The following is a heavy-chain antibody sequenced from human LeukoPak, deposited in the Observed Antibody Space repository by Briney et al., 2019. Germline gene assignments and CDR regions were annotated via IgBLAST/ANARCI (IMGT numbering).Heavy chain of an antibody. D-gene: IGHD4-11*01. CDR1: GFTFSHYG. J-gene: IGHJ4*02. CDR2: LWSDGTNK. V-gene: IGHV3-33*06. Sequence: PGRSLRLSCAAAGFTFSHYGMHWVRQAPGKGLEWVAVLWSDGTNKYYAASVKGRFTISRDDSDNTVYLQMNSLRPEDTGVYYCAKDAQRGFDYSNSLQYWGQGTPVTVST. CDR3: AKDAQRGFDYSNSLQY.